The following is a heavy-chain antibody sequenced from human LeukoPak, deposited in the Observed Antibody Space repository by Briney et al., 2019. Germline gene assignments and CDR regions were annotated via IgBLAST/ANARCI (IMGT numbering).Heavy chain of an antibody. D-gene: IGHD3-22*01. CDR3: ARDLPNYYDSSGYMWFDP. CDR2: ISSSSSYT. J-gene: IGHJ5*02. CDR1: GFTFSYYY. Sequence: PSGTLSLSCAASGFTFSYYYMSWIRQAPGKGLEWVSYISSSSSYTNYADSVKGRFTISRDNAKNSLYLQMNSLRAEDTAVYYCARDLPNYYDSSGYMWFDPWGQGTLVTVSS. V-gene: IGHV3-11*05.